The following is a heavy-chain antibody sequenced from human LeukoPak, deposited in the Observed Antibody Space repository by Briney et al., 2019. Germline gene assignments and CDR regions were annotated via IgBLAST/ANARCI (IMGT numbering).Heavy chain of an antibody. CDR1: GFTFSSYG. J-gene: IGHJ4*02. CDR2: ISGSGGST. D-gene: IGHD3-10*01. CDR3: AKVEGRFGELNNY. Sequence: GGSLRLSCAASGFTFSSYGMSWVRQAPGKGLEWVSAISGSGGSTYYADSVKGRFTISRDNSKNTLYLQMNSLRAEDTAVYYCAKVEGRFGELNNYWGQGTLVTVSS. V-gene: IGHV3-23*01.